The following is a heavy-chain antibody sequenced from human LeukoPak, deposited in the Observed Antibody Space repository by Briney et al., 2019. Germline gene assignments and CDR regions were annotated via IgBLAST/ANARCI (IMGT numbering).Heavy chain of an antibody. Sequence: GGSLRLSCAASGFTFSSSAMTWVRQAPGKGLEWVSLISGSGGNTYYADSVKGRFTISRDNSKNTLYLQMNSLRAEDTAVCYCAKDIQCTYWGQGTLVTVSS. J-gene: IGHJ4*02. V-gene: IGHV3-23*01. CDR3: AKDIQCTY. CDR1: GFTFSSSA. D-gene: IGHD2-21*01. CDR2: ISGSGGNT.